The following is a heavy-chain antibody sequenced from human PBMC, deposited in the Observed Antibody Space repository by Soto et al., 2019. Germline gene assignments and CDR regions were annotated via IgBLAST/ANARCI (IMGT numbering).Heavy chain of an antibody. CDR2: MNPNSGNT. J-gene: IGHJ1*01. V-gene: IGHV1-8*01. CDR1: GYTFTSYD. Sequence: ASVKISCKASGYTFTSYDINWVRQATGQGLEWMGWMNPNSGNTGYAQKFQGRVTMTRNTSISTAYMELSSLRSEDTAVYYCARGITVFGVVHAWGQGNLVTISS. D-gene: IGHD3-3*01. CDR3: ARGITVFGVVHA.